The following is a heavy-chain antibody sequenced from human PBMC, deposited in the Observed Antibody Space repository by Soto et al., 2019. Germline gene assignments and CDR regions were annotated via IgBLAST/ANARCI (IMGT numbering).Heavy chain of an antibody. D-gene: IGHD2-2*01. J-gene: IGHJ4*02. CDR2: ISGSGGST. Sequence: PGGSLRLSCAASGFTFSSYAMSWVRQAPGKGLEWVSAISGSGGSTYYADSVKGRFTISRDNSKNTLYLQMNSLRAEDTAVYYCAEDQGSSPRWDYWGQGTLVTVSS. CDR1: GFTFSSYA. V-gene: IGHV3-23*01. CDR3: AEDQGSSPRWDY.